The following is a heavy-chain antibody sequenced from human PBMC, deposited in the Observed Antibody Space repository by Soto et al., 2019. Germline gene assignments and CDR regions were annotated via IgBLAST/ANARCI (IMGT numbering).Heavy chain of an antibody. CDR2: VSGGSGTT. V-gene: IGHV3-23*01. Sequence: EVQLLESGGGLVQPGGSLRLSCTASGFSLSTYGVTWVRQAPGKGLEWVSGVSGGSGTTHSPDSVKGRFTITTDNSENTAYLQMNSLRVEDTCVYYCAKWNGYGDHWGQGTLVTVS. D-gene: IGHD1-1*01. CDR3: AKWNGYGDH. J-gene: IGHJ4*02. CDR1: GFSLSTYG.